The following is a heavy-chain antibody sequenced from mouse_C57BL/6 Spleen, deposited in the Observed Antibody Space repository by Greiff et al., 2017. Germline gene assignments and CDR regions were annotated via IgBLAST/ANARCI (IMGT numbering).Heavy chain of an antibody. CDR3: ARSLYYYGSSYDAMDY. J-gene: IGHJ4*01. D-gene: IGHD1-1*01. CDR1: GYTFTSYW. V-gene: IGHV1-52*01. Sequence: VQLQQPGAELVRPGSSVKLSCKASGYTFTSYWMHWVKQRPIQGLEWIGNIDPSDSETHYNQKFKDKATLTVDKSSSTAYMQLSSLTSEDSAVYYCARSLYYYGSSYDAMDYWGQGTSVTVSS. CDR2: IDPSDSET.